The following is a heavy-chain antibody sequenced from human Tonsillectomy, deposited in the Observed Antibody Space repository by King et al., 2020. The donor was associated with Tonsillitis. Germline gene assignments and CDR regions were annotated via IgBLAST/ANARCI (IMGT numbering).Heavy chain of an antibody. J-gene: IGHJ4*02. CDR1: GGSISSYY. D-gene: IGHD3-22*01. V-gene: IGHV4-59*01. CDR2: IYYSGGT. Sequence: HVQLQESGPGLVKPSETLSLTCTVSGGSISSYYWSWIRQPPGKGLEWIGYIYYSGGTNYNPSLKSRVTITVDTSKNQLSLKRSSLTAADTAVYYCARDQNYYDSSGYYRGGFDYWGQGTLVTVSS. CDR3: ARDQNYYDSSGYYRGGFDY.